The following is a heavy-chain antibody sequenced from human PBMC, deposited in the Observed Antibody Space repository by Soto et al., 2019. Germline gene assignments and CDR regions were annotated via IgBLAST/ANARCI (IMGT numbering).Heavy chain of an antibody. CDR3: ATRRDGYIDNWFDP. D-gene: IGHD5-12*01. Sequence: PSETLSLTCTVSGGSISSSNYYWGWIRQPPGKRLEWIGNIYYSGSTYYNPSLKSRVTLSVDTSKNQIYLKLTSVTAADSSVYYCATRRDGYIDNWFDPWGQGILVTVSS. J-gene: IGHJ5*02. CDR2: IYYSGST. V-gene: IGHV4-39*01. CDR1: GGSISSSNYY.